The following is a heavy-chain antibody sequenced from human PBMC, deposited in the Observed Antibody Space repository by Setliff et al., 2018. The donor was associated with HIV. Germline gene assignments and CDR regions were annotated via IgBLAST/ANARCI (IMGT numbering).Heavy chain of an antibody. CDR2: IDSFKGNT. CDR3: ARQLSNSLEC. D-gene: IGHD1-1*01. CDR1: GYTYTDSR. V-gene: IGHV1-18*01. J-gene: IGHJ4*02. Sequence: ASVKVSCKTSGYTYTDSRITWVRQAPGQGLEWMGWIDSFKGNTKYAQKFQGRVTMITDTSTNTAYMELNSLRSDDTAVYYCARQLSNSLECWGQGTPVTVSS.